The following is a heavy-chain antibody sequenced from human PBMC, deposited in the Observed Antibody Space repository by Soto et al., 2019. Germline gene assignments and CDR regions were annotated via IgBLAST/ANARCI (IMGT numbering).Heavy chain of an antibody. CDR3: ARDLGGWTDY. CDR1: GYTFTSYA. J-gene: IGHJ4*02. CDR2: INAGNGNT. Sequence: QVQLVQSGAEVKKPGASVKVSCKASGYTFTSYAMQWVRQAPDKRLEWMGWINAGNGNTKYSQKFQGRVTITTDTSASTDYMELSSLRSEDTAVYYCARDLGGWTDYWGQGTLVIVSS. V-gene: IGHV1-3*01. D-gene: IGHD6-19*01.